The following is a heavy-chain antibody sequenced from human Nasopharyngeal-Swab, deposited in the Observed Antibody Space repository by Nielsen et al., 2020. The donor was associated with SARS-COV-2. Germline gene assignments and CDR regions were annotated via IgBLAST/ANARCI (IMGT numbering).Heavy chain of an antibody. J-gene: IGHJ4*02. CDR3: ARGPSYRWGGVMGLGETHRRYYFDY. CDR2: INHSGST. D-gene: IGHD5-24*01. V-gene: IGHV4-34*01. Sequence: PGKGLEWIGEINHSGSTNYNPSLKSRVTISVDTSKNQFSLKLSSVTAADTAVYYCARGPSYRWGGVMGLGETHRRYYFDYWGQRTLVTVSS.